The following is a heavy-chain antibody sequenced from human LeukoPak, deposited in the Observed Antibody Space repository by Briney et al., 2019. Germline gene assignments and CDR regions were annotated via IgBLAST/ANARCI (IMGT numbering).Heavy chain of an antibody. CDR2: INQSGST. Sequence: PSETLSLTCAVYSGSFSGYYWNWIPQPPGQGPEWIGEINQSGSTKYNPSLECRVTISVDTSKNQFSLKLSSMTAADTAVYYCARGPGSGSYFAWFDTWGQGALVTVSS. D-gene: IGHD3-10*01. CDR1: SGSFSGYY. J-gene: IGHJ5*02. V-gene: IGHV4-34*01. CDR3: ARGPGSGSYFAWFDT.